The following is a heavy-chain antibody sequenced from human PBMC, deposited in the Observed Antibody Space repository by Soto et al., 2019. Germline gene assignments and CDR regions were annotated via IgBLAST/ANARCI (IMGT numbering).Heavy chain of an antibody. J-gene: IGHJ4*02. CDR2: INHSGST. D-gene: IGHD6-25*01. V-gene: IGHV4-34*01. CDR3: ARGGRKQRIPSRMNSKIDC. CDR1: GGSFSGYY. Sequence: PSETLSLTCAVYGGSFSGYYWSWIRQPPGKGLEWIGEINHSGSTNYNPSLKSRVTISVDMSKNQFSLKLSSVTAADTAVYYCARGGRKQRIPSRMNSKIDCWGRATLVAFSS.